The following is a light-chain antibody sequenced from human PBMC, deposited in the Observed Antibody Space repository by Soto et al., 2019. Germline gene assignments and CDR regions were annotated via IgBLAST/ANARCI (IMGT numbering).Light chain of an antibody. CDR2: GAF. CDR1: QSVSSN. J-gene: IGKJ5*01. Sequence: EIVLTQSPATLSVSPGERATLSCRASQSVSSNLAWYQQKPRQAPRLLIYGAFSRATGIPGRFSGSGSGTEFTLTINSLQSEDFAVYYCQQYDDWFSITFGQGTRLENK. V-gene: IGKV3D-15*01. CDR3: QQYDDWFSIT.